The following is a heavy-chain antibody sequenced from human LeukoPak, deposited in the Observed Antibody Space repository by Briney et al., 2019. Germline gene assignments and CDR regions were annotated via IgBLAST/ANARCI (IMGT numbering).Heavy chain of an antibody. CDR2: ISAYNGNT. J-gene: IGHJ6*03. D-gene: IGHD2-2*01. CDR3: ARERGIVVVPAASYMDV. V-gene: IGHV1-18*01. Sequence: ASVKVSCKASGYTFTSYGISWVRQAPGQGLEWMGWISAYNGNTNYAQKLQGRVTMTTDTSTSTAYMELRSLRSDDTAVYYCARERGIVVVPAASYMDVWGKGTTVTVSS. CDR1: GYTFTSYG.